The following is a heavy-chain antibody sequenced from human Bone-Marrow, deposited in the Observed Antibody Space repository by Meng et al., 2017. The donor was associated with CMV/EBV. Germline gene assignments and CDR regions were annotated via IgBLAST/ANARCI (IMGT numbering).Heavy chain of an antibody. J-gene: IGHJ4*02. CDR1: NSGGYY. V-gene: IGHV4-31*02. Sequence: NSGGYYWSWIRQHPGKGLEWIGYIYYSGSTYYNPSLKSRVTISVDTSKNQFSLKLSSVTAADTAVYYCARNPRYCTNGVCHTLVDYWGQGTLVTVSS. CDR2: IYYSGST. CDR3: ARNPRYCTNGVCHTLVDY. D-gene: IGHD2-8*01.